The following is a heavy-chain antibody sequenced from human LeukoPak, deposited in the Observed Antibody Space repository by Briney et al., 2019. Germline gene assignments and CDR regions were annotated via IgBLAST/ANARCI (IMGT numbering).Heavy chain of an antibody. CDR2: ISAYNGNT. D-gene: IGHD3-22*01. J-gene: IGHJ5*02. Sequence: GASVKVSCKASGYTFTSYGISWVRQAPGQGLEWMGWISAYNGNTNYAQKLQGRVTMTTDTSTSTAYMELRSLRSDDTAVYYCARHPDSSGYNWFDPWGQGTLVTVSS. CDR1: GYTFTSYG. CDR3: ARHPDSSGYNWFDP. V-gene: IGHV1-18*01.